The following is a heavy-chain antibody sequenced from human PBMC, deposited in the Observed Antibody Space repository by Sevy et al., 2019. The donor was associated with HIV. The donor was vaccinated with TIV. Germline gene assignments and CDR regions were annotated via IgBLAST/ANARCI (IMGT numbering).Heavy chain of an antibody. Sequence: SETLSLTCAVHDGSFSGYYWNWIRQLPGKGLEWIGEINESGITYYNPYPKSRVTISVDTSKKQYSLKMNSVTAADTAVYFCARSPPVVVVPGAPSWFDPWGQGTLVTVSS. CDR1: DGSFSGYY. CDR2: INESGIT. D-gene: IGHD2-2*01. CDR3: ARSPPVVVVPGAPSWFDP. V-gene: IGHV4-34*01. J-gene: IGHJ5*02.